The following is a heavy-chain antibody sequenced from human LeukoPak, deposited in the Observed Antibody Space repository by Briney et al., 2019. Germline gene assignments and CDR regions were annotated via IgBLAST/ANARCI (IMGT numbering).Heavy chain of an antibody. CDR1: GGSISSSSYY. CDR2: IYYSGST. J-gene: IGHJ4*02. Sequence: SETLSLTCTVSGGSISSSSYYWGWIRQPPGKGLEWIGSIYYSGSTYYNPSLKSRVTISVDTSKNQFSLKLSSVTAADTAVYYCARASSGYSTEHYYFDYWGQGTLVTVSS. CDR3: ARASSGYSTEHYYFDY. V-gene: IGHV4-39*07. D-gene: IGHD3-22*01.